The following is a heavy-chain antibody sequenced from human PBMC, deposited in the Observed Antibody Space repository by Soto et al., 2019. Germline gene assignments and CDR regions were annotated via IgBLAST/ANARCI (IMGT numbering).Heavy chain of an antibody. CDR1: GFTVRSNS. V-gene: IGHV3-53*01. D-gene: IGHD3-22*01. CDR3: ARGLGRAYYDSSSYFHLDY. J-gene: IGHJ4*02. CDR2: IYSGGST. Sequence: VGSLRLSCAVSGFTVRSNSMSWVRQGPGKGLECVSVIYSGGSTYFADSVKGRFTISRDNSKNTLYLQMNSLRAEDTAVYYCARGLGRAYYDSSSYFHLDYWGQGTLVTVSS.